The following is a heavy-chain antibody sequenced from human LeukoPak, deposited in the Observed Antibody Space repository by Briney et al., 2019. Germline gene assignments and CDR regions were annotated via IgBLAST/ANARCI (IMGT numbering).Heavy chain of an antibody. J-gene: IGHJ6*03. CDR1: GFTFSTYN. CDR2: ITSSSSYA. D-gene: IGHD5-12*01. V-gene: IGHV3-21*01. Sequence: GGSLRLSCGASGFTFSTYNMNWVRPAPGKRLEWVSSITSSSSYAFYADSVKGRFTISRDNAKSSLYLQMNNLRAEDTAVYYCARDPYSGHYGNDYYYYMDVWGKGTTVTISS. CDR3: ARDPYSGHYGNDYYYYMDV.